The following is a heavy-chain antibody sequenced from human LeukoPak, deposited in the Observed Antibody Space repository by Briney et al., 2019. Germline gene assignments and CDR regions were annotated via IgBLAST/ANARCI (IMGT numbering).Heavy chain of an antibody. CDR3: ARGHVVVPAAIVWFDP. CDR1: GGSFSGYY. J-gene: IGHJ5*02. Sequence: SETLSLTCAVYGGSFSGYYWSWIRQPPGKGLEWIGEINHSGSTNYNPSLKSRVTISVDTSKNQFSLKLSSVTAADTAVHYCARGHVVVPAAIVWFDPWGQGTLVTVSS. D-gene: IGHD2-2*02. CDR2: INHSGST. V-gene: IGHV4-34*01.